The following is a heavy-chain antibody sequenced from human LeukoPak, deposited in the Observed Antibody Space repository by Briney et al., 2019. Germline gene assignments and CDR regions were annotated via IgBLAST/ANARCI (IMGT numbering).Heavy chain of an antibody. CDR3: TTGYYYDSSGYYSDY. CDR1: GFTFSNAW. Sequence: GGSLRLSCAASGFTFSNAWMSWVRQAPWKELEWVGRIKSKTDGGTTDYAAPVKGRFTISRDDSKNTLYLQMNSLKTEDTAVYYCTTGYYYDSSGYYSDYWGQGTLVTVSS. CDR2: IKSKTDGGTT. D-gene: IGHD3-22*01. V-gene: IGHV3-15*01. J-gene: IGHJ4*02.